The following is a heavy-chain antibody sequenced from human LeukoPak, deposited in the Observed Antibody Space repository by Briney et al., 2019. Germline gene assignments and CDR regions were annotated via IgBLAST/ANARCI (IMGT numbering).Heavy chain of an antibody. V-gene: IGHV4-34*01. Sequence: SETLSLTCGVSGGSFSISYWSWIRQPPGKGLKWIGEISHSGSTNYNPSLKSRVTISVDKSKNQFSLKLSSVTAADTAVYYCVRLSYYDSSEGYFDYWGQGTLVTVSS. J-gene: IGHJ4*02. CDR2: ISHSGST. CDR1: GGSFSISY. D-gene: IGHD3-22*01. CDR3: VRLSYYDSSEGYFDY.